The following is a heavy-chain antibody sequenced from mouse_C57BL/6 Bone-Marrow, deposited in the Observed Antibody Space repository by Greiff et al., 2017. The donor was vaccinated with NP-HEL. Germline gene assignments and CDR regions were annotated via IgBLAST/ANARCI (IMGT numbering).Heavy chain of an antibody. D-gene: IGHD2-10*02. J-gene: IGHJ2*01. Sequence: EVQGVESGPELVKPGASVKISCKASGYSFTDYNMNWVKQSNGKSLEWIGVINPNYGTTSYNQKFKGKATLTVDQSSSTAYMQLNSLTSEDSAVYYCARVGGYGNYPDYWGQGTTLTVSS. V-gene: IGHV1-39*01. CDR2: INPNYGTT. CDR1: GYSFTDYN. CDR3: ARVGGYGNYPDY.